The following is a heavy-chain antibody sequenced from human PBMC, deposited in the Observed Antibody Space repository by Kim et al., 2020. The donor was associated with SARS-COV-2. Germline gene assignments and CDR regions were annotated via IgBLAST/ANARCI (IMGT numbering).Heavy chain of an antibody. CDR2: K. Sequence: KTHVASTTGRFTISRHHAKNALYLQMNSLRVEDPAVYYCARGGYSHFDFWGQGTQVTVSS. D-gene: IGHD2-21*01. CDR3: ARGGYSHFDF. J-gene: IGHJ4*02. V-gene: IGHV3-7*01.